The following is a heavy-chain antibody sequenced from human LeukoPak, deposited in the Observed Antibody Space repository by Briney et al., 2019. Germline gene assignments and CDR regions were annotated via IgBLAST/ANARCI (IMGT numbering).Heavy chain of an antibody. Sequence: GGSLRLSCVASGFAYNSHAMSWVRQAPGKGLEWVSGISANGATTYYTDSVRGRFTIYRDNSKNTVYLQMSSLSAEDTAIYYCAKDQGFSYYYLDYWGRGTLVTVSS. CDR2: ISANGATT. J-gene: IGHJ4*02. CDR1: GFAYNSHA. D-gene: IGHD5-18*01. CDR3: AKDQGFSYYYLDY. V-gene: IGHV3-23*01.